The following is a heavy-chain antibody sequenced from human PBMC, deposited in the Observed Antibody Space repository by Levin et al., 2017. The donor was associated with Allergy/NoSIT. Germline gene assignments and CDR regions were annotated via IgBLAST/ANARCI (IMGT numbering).Heavy chain of an antibody. D-gene: IGHD3-3*01. CDR2: ISWSSDSL. Sequence: LSLTCEASGFNFQDYAMHWVRQGPGKGLEWVSGISWSSDSLDYADSVKGRFTISRDNAKNSLYLQMNSLTVEDTALYFCAKGDFWSGLYYSLDVWGQGTTVTVSS. CDR1: GFNFQDYA. J-gene: IGHJ6*02. CDR3: AKGDFWSGLYYSLDV. V-gene: IGHV3-9*01.